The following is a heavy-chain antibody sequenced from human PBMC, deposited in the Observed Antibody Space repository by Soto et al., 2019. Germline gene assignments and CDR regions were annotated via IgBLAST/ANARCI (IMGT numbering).Heavy chain of an antibody. CDR3: ARGRVYGSSWYGEY. J-gene: IGHJ4*02. D-gene: IGHD6-13*01. Sequence: QVQLVESGGGVVQPGRSLRLSCAASGFTLSTHAMHWVRQAPGKGLEWVAAISYDGSNKYYADSVKGRFTISRDNSKNTLYLQMNSLRPEDTAVYYCARGRVYGSSWYGEYWGQGTLVTVSS. V-gene: IGHV3-30-3*01. CDR1: GFTLSTHA. CDR2: ISYDGSNK.